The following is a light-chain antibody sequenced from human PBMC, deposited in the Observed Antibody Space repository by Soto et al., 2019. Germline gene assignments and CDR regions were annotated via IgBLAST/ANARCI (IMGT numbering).Light chain of an antibody. CDR1: SSDIGAYNY. CDR3: SSYTTSNTRQIV. V-gene: IGLV2-14*01. J-gene: IGLJ1*01. Sequence: QSALTQPASVSGSPGQSIAISCTGTSSDIGAYNYVSWYQQYPGKAPKLMIYDVSNRPSGVSDRFSGSKSGNTASLTISGLQAEDEADYYCSSYTTSNTRQIVFGTGTKLTVL. CDR2: DVS.